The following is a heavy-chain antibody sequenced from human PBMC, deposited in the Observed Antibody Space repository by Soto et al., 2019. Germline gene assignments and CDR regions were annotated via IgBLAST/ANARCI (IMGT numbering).Heavy chain of an antibody. V-gene: IGHV4-31*03. Sequence: SETLSLTCSVSGGSITSGTYYWTWIRQHPWKGLEWIGSIYYSGTTSYNPSLKSRLTMSVDTSMNQFSLKLSSVTAADTAVYYCARGGLSTTSCLNFDFWGQGXLVTVYS. CDR3: ARGGLSTTSCLNFDF. D-gene: IGHD2-2*01. CDR2: IYYSGTT. J-gene: IGHJ4*02. CDR1: GGSITSGTYY.